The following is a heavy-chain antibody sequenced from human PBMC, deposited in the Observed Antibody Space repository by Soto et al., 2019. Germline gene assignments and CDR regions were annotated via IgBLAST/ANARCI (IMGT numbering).Heavy chain of an antibody. CDR2: ISSSSSYI. V-gene: IGHV3-21*01. J-gene: IGHJ5*02. Sequence: GGSLRLSCAASGFTFSSYSMNWVRQAPGKGLEWVSSISSSSSYIYYADSVKGRFTISRDNAKNSLYLQMNSLRAEDTAVYYCARGPVRSIPLPNWFDPWGQGTLVTVSS. D-gene: IGHD2-21*01. CDR3: ARGPVRSIPLPNWFDP. CDR1: GFTFSSYS.